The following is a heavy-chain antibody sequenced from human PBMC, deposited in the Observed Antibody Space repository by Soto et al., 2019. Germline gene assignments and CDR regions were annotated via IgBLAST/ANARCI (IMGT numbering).Heavy chain of an antibody. CDR3: AASCVGCGGFNYYGMDV. D-gene: IGHD2-21*01. Sequence: PSDPLSLTFTFSGCTISSGGYYWNWIRQHPGKGLEWIGYIYYSGTTYYNPSLKSRVTISVDTSKNQFSLKLSSVTAAVTAVYYCAASCVGCGGFNYYGMDVWGQGTTVT. V-gene: IGHV4-31*03. CDR2: IYYSGTT. J-gene: IGHJ6*02. CDR1: GCTISSGGYY.